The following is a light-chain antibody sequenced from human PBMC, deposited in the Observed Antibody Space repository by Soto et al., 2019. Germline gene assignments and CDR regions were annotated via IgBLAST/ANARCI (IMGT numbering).Light chain of an antibody. CDR1: QSVSSN. CDR3: QQRSNWPWT. CDR2: GAS. V-gene: IGKV3-11*01. Sequence: DIVRTQSPATLSVSPGERSTLSVRASQSVSSNLAWYQQKPGHAPRLLIYGASTRATGIPARFSGSGSGTDFTLTISSLEPEDFAVYYCQQRSNWPWTFGQGTKVDI. J-gene: IGKJ1*01.